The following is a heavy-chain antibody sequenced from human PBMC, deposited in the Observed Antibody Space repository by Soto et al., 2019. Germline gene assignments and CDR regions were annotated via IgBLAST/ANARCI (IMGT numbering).Heavy chain of an antibody. V-gene: IGHV5-51*01. J-gene: IGHJ6*02. CDR3: ATKTGGGWEDGMDV. CDR2: INPVDSDT. D-gene: IGHD6-19*01. CDR1: GYSFTSFW. Sequence: GESLKISCQGFGYSFTSFWIGWVRQMPGKGLEWMGIINPVDSDTRYSPSFQGQVTISVDKSITTAYLQWSSLKASDTAMYYCATKTGGGWEDGMDVWGQGTTVTVSS.